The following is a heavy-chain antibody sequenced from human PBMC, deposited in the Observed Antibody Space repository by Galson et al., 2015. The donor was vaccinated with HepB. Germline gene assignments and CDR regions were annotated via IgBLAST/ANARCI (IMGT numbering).Heavy chain of an antibody. CDR1: GFTFSSYA. D-gene: IGHD3-3*01. Sequence: SLRLSCAASGFTFSSYAMHWVRQAPGKGLEWVAVISYDGSNKYYADSVKGRFTISRDNSKNTLYLQMNSLRAEDTAVYYCAREGKRFLEWFFDYWGQGTLVTVSS. J-gene: IGHJ4*02. CDR3: AREGKRFLEWFFDY. CDR2: ISYDGSNK. V-gene: IGHV3-30-3*01.